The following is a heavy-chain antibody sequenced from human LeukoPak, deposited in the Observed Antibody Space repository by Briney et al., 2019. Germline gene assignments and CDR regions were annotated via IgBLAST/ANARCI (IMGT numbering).Heavy chain of an antibody. J-gene: IGHJ5*02. CDR2: IIPIFGTA. Sequence: SVKVSCKASGGTFSSYAISWVRQAPGQGLEWMGGIIPIFGTANYAQKFQGRVTITADKSTSTAYMELSSLRSEDTAVYYCARVYDDFWSANWFDPWGQGTLVTVSS. CDR1: GGTFSSYA. V-gene: IGHV1-69*06. CDR3: ARVYDDFWSANWFDP. D-gene: IGHD3-3*01.